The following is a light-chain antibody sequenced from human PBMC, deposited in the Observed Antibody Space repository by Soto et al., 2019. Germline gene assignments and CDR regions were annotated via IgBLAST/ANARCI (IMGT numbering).Light chain of an antibody. V-gene: IGKV1-39*01. Sequence: DIQMTQSPSSLSASVGDRVTITCRASQNITNFLNWYQQRPGKAPELLIYTTSSLQSGVPSRFSGGGSGTDFTLTISCLQPEDFATYYCQQSYSTPTFGQGTKVEIK. CDR1: QNITNF. J-gene: IGKJ1*01. CDR2: TTS. CDR3: QQSYSTPT.